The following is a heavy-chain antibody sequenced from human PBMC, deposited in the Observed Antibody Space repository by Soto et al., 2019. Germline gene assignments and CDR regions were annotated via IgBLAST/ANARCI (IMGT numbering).Heavy chain of an antibody. CDR3: ARDQGDVVLGEFDP. CDR1: GFIFSSYT. CDR2: ISSSSGYI. D-gene: IGHD3-16*01. V-gene: IGHV3-21*01. Sequence: GGSLRLSCAASGFIFSSYTMNWVRQAPGKGLEWVSSISSSSGYIFYADSVKGRFTISRDNAKNSLYLQMTSLRAEDTAVYYCARDQGDVVLGEFDPWGQGTLVTVSS. J-gene: IGHJ5*02.